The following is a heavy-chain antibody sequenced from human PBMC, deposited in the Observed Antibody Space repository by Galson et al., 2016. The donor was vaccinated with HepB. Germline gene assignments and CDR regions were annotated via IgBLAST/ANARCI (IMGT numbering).Heavy chain of an antibody. J-gene: IGHJ4*02. V-gene: IGHV3-66*04. CDR3: AKQRGHPVSSYYFDY. Sequence: SLRLSCAASGFTVSSNYMTWVRQAPGKELEWVSAISGGGSKYYADSVEGRFTISRDNSKNTLYLQMNSLRVADTAADYCAKQRGHPVSSYYFDYWGQGTLVTVSS. CDR1: GFTVSSNY. D-gene: IGHD3-10*01. CDR2: ISGGGSK.